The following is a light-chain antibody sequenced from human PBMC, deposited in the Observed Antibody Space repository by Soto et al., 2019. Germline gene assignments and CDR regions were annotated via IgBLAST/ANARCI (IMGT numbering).Light chain of an antibody. CDR3: QQYDNWQLT. J-gene: IGKJ4*01. Sequence: EIVMTQSPATLSVSPGERVTLSCRASQSVGSNLAWYQQKPGLAPRVLIFDASTRATVIPARFSGSGYETEFTLTISSLQSEDFAVYYCQQYDNWQLTFGGGTKVEIK. CDR1: QSVGSN. CDR2: DAS. V-gene: IGKV3-15*01.